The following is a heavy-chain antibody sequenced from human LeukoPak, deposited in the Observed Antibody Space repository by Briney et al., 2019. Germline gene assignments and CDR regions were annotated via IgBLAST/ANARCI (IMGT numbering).Heavy chain of an antibody. Sequence: ASVKVSCKASGYTXTGYYMHGVRQAPGQGLEWMGWIHPYSGGTNYAQKFQGRVTLTRDTSISTAYMELKRLRSDDTAVYYCARSNIAIRRGDNWFDPWGQGTLVTVSS. V-gene: IGHV1-2*02. CDR2: IHPYSGGT. CDR3: ARSNIAIRRGDNWFDP. CDR1: GYTXTGYY. D-gene: IGHD6-6*01. J-gene: IGHJ5*02.